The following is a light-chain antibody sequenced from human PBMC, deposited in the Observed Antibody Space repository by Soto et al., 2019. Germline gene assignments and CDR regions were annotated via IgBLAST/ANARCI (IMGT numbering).Light chain of an antibody. CDR1: QEIKNY. CDR2: DAS. V-gene: IGKV1-33*01. CDR3: QQFDDLPRT. Sequence: IQMTQSPSSLSASVGDRVTITCQASQEIKNYLNWYQQKSGKAPKLLIYDASDLETGVPSRFSGGGSGTDFTFTISSLQPEDIATYYCQQFDDLPRTFGGGTKVDI. J-gene: IGKJ4*01.